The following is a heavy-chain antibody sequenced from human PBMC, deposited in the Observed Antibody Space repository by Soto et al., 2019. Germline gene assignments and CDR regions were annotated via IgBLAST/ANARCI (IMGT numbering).Heavy chain of an antibody. CDR1: GGSISSYY. V-gene: IGHV4-59*01. J-gene: IGHJ6*02. CDR3: ARGRVGSEDYYYGMDV. Sequence: SETLSLTCTVSGGSISSYYWSWIRQPPGKGLEWIGYIYYSGSTNYNPSLKSRVTISVDTSKNQFSLKLSSVTAADTAVYYCARGRVGSEDYYYGMDVWGQGTTVTVSS. D-gene: IGHD3-10*01. CDR2: IYYSGST.